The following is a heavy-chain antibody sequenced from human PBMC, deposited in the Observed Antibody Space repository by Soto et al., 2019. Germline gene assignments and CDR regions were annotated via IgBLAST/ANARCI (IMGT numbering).Heavy chain of an antibody. V-gene: IGHV4-31*03. CDR3: ARGGSLLWFGRGLSFDY. CDR1: GGSISSGVYY. D-gene: IGHD3-10*01. Sequence: SETLPLTCTVSGGSISSGVYYWSWIRQHPGKGLEWIGYIYYSGSTYYNPSLKSRVTISVDTSENQFSLKLSSVTAADTAVYYCARGGSLLWFGRGLSFDYWGQGTLVTVSS. CDR2: IYYSGST. J-gene: IGHJ4*02.